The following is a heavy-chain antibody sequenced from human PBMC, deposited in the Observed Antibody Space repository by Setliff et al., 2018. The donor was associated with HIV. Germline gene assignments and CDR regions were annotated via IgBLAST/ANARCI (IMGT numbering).Heavy chain of an antibody. J-gene: IGHJ5*02. CDR3: ARVVQGFASERFTLKNWFDL. Sequence: ASVKVSCKPSGYSFTNHYMHWVRQAPGQGLEWMGVINPTGGSTRNTQKFQGRVAMTRDTSTSTVYMELSSLRSEDTAVYYCARVVQGFASERFTLKNWFDLWGQGTLVTVS. CDR2: INPTGGST. CDR1: GYSFTNHY. D-gene: IGHD3-16*01. V-gene: IGHV1-46*01.